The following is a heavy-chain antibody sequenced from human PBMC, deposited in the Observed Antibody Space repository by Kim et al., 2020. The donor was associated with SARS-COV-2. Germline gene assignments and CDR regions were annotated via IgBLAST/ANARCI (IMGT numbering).Heavy chain of an antibody. J-gene: IGHJ4*02. CDR2: GST. CDR3: AGIAAALDY. D-gene: IGHD6-13*01. Sequence: GSTNYYPSLKSRVTISVDTSKNQFSLKLSSVTAADTAVYYCAGIAAALDYWGQGTLVTVSS. V-gene: IGHV4-34*01.